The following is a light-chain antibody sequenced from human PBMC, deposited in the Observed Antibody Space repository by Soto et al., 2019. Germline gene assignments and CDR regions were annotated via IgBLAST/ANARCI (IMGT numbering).Light chain of an antibody. CDR3: QQRSNWPPIT. J-gene: IGKJ5*01. Sequence: VWPQSPATLSLSPGERATPSCRASPSVSSDLAWYQQKPGQATRLLIYDAPTRATGIPARFSGSGSGTDFTLTISSLDPEDFAVYYCQQRSNWPPITFGQGTRREI. CDR2: DAP. V-gene: IGKV3-11*01. CDR1: PSVSSD.